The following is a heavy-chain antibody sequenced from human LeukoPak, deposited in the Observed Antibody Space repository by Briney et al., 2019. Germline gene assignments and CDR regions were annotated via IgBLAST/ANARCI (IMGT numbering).Heavy chain of an antibody. J-gene: IGHJ5*01. D-gene: IGHD3-22*01. CDR2: IKQDGSET. CDR1: GFTSGFTFSSYW. CDR3: AILGYFNNGRYYHDS. Sequence: GGSLRLSCAASGFTSGFTFSSYWMTWVRQAPGRGPEGVANIKQDGSETYYVDSVKGRFTISRDNAKSSLYLQMDSLGAEDTAVYYCAILGYFNNGRYYHDSWGQGTLVTVSS. V-gene: IGHV3-7*01.